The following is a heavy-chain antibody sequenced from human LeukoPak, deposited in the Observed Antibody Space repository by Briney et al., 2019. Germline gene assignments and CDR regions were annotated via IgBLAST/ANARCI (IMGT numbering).Heavy chain of an antibody. CDR3: ARGYSSSLMSFDY. D-gene: IGHD6-13*01. CDR2: IYYSGST. V-gene: IGHV4-30-4*01. Sequence: NPSETLSLTCTVSGGSISSGDYYWSWIRQPPGKGLEWIGYIYYSGSTYYNPSLKSRVTISVDTSKNQFSLKLSSVTAADTAVYYCARGYSSSLMSFDYWGQGTLVTVPS. J-gene: IGHJ4*02. CDR1: GGSISSGDYY.